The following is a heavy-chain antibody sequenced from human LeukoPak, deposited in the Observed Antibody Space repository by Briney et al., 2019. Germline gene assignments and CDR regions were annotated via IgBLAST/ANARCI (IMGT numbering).Heavy chain of an antibody. CDR2: IYYSGST. J-gene: IGHJ6*02. Sequence: SETLSLTCTVPGGSISSYYWSWIRQPPGKGLEWIGYIYYSGSTNYNPSLKSRVTISVDTSKNQFSLKLSSVTAADTAVYYCARDSSSQSGMDVWGQGTTVTVSS. CDR1: GGSISSYY. V-gene: IGHV4-59*01. D-gene: IGHD6-13*01. CDR3: ARDSSSQSGMDV.